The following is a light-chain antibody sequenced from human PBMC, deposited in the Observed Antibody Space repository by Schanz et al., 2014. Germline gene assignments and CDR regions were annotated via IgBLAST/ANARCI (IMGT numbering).Light chain of an antibody. CDR1: QSVSSN. CDR3: QQYGSSST. V-gene: IGKV3D-15*01. J-gene: IGKJ3*01. Sequence: EIVMTQSPATLSVSPGERATLSCRASQSVSSNLAWYQQKPGLAPRLLIYDASNRATGIPARFSGSGSGTDFTLTISSLEPEDFAVYYCQQYGSSSTFGPGTKVDIK. CDR2: DAS.